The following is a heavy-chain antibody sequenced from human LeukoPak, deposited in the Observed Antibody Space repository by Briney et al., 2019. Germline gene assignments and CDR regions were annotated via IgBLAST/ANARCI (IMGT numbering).Heavy chain of an antibody. J-gene: IGHJ4*02. Sequence: ASVKVSCKASGYTFTGYYIYWVRQAPGQGLEWMGWINPNSGGTNYAQKFQGRVTMTRDTSINTAYMELSRLRSDDTAVYYCARVRDGNTVDFDYWGQGTLVTVSS. V-gene: IGHV1-2*02. CDR2: INPNSGGT. CDR1: GYTFTGYY. D-gene: IGHD5-24*01. CDR3: ARVRDGNTVDFDY.